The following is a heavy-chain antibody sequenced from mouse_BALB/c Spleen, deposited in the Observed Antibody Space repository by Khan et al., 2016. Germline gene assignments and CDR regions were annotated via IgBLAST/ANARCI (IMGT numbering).Heavy chain of an antibody. D-gene: IGHD1-3*01. CDR3: VKKTDNGYLEV. V-gene: IGHV3-2*02. CDR1: GYSITSDYA. CDR2: LSYSGST. Sequence: EVQLQESGPGLVKPSQSLSLTCSVTGYSITSDYAWNWILQFPGNKLEWMGYLSYSGSTSYNPSLKSRISITRDTSKNPFFLQLNSVTTGDTATYCWVKKTDNGYLEVWGGGTTVNVSS. J-gene: IGHJ1*01.